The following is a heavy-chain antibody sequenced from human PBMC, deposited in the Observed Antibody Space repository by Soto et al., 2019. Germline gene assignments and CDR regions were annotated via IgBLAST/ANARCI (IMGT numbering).Heavy chain of an antibody. J-gene: IGHJ4*02. D-gene: IGHD3-16*01. Sequence: XGPTLVNPTQTLTLACSVSGFSLSARGVGVGWIRQPPGKALEWLAIIYWNDDKLYSPSLKSRLTITKDTAENQVVLTMTNMDPVDTATYFCEQSPWGAAPDYWGQGTVVTASS. CDR3: EQSPWGAAPDY. V-gene: IGHV2-5*01. CDR2: IYWNDDK. CDR1: GFSLSARGVG.